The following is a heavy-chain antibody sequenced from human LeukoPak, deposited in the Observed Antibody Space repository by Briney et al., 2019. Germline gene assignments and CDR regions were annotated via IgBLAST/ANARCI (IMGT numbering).Heavy chain of an antibody. V-gene: IGHV3-11*01. CDR2: ISSSGSTI. D-gene: IGHD4-17*01. J-gene: IGHJ1*01. CDR3: ARDSVTTWYPRSPGYFQH. CDR1: GFTFSDYY. Sequence: GGSLRLSCAASGFTFSDYYMSWIRQAPGKGLEWVSYISSSGSTIYYADSVKGRFTISRDNAKNSLCLQMNSLRAEDTAVYYCARDSVTTWYPRSPGYFQHWGQGTLVTVSS.